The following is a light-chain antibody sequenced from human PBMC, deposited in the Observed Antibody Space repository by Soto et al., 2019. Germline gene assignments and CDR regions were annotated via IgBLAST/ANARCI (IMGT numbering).Light chain of an antibody. CDR1: QSVRSNY. J-gene: IGKJ3*01. CDR3: QHYGTLFT. V-gene: IGKV3-20*01. CDR2: GAS. Sequence: EMVLTQSPGTLSLSPGEGAALSCRASQSVRSNYFAWYQQRPGQAPRLLIYGASIRATGIPDRFSGCGTEINFTITISRLEPEDFAEYYCQHYGTLFTFGPGTKVDIK.